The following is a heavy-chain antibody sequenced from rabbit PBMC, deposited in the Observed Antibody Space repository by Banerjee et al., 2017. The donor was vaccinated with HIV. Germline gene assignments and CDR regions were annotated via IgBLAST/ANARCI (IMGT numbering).Heavy chain of an antibody. D-gene: IGHD4-1*01. CDR2: INTSSGNT. Sequence: QEQLEESGGDLVKPEGSLTLTCKASGFDFSSYGVSWVRQAPGKGLEWIACINTSSGNTVYASWAKGRFTISKTSSTTVTLQMTSLTAADTATYFCARDLAGVVGWNFNLWGQGTLVTDS. V-gene: IGHV1S45*01. CDR1: GFDFSSYG. CDR3: ARDLAGVVGWNFNL. J-gene: IGHJ4*01.